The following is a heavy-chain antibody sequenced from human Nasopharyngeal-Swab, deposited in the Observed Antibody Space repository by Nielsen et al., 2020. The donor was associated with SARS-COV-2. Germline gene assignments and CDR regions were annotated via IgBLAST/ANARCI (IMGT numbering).Heavy chain of an antibody. CDR1: GYTLTELS. CDR2: FDPEDGET. J-gene: IGHJ5*02. CDR3: ATGDPTVTTYNWFDP. Sequence: ASVNVPCKVSGYTLTELSMHWVRQAPGKGLEWMGGFDPEDGETIYAQKFQGRVTMTEDTSTDTAYMERSSLRSEDTAVYYCATGDPTVTTYNWFDPWGQGTLVTVSS. V-gene: IGHV1-24*01. D-gene: IGHD4-17*01.